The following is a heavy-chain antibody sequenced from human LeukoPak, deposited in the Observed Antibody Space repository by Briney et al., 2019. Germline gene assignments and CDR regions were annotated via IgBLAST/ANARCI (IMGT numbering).Heavy chain of an antibody. CDR1: GYSFSSYW. CDR2: IDPSDSYI. V-gene: IGHV5-10-1*01. J-gene: IGHJ4*02. D-gene: IGHD5-12*01. CDR3: ARHSGGYDLDY. Sequence: GESLKISCKGVGYSFSSYWITWVRQMPGKGLEYMGRIDPSDSYIQYSPSSQGHVTISVDKSISTAYLQWSSLKASDSAMYYCARHSGGYDLDYWGQGTLVTVSS.